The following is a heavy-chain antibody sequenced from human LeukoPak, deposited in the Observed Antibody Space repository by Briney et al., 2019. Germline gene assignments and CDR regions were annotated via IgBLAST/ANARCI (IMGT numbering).Heavy chain of an antibody. CDR2: IYYSGST. CDR3: ARGHSSSWTEYYYYYYYMDV. J-gene: IGHJ6*03. V-gene: IGHV4-39*07. CDR1: GGSISSSSYY. Sequence: SETLSLTCTVSGGSISSSSYYWGWIRQPPGKGLEWIGSIYYSGSTYYNPSLKSRVTISVDTSKNQFSLKLSSVTAADTAVYYCARGHSSSWTEYYYYYYYMDVWGKGTTVTVSS. D-gene: IGHD6-13*01.